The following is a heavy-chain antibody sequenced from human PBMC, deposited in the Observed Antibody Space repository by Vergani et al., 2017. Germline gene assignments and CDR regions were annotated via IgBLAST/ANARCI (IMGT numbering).Heavy chain of an antibody. J-gene: IGHJ2*01. V-gene: IGHV3-48*01. CDR1: GFTFSSYS. CDR2: ISSSSSTI. Sequence: EVLLVESGGGLVQPGGSLRLSCAASGFTFSSYSMNWVRQAPGKGLEWVSYISSSSSTIYYADSVKGRFTISRDNAKNSLYLQMNSLRAEDTAVYYCARDRAGAARYWYFDLWGRGTLVTVSS. CDR3: ARDRAGAARYWYFDL. D-gene: IGHD6-6*01.